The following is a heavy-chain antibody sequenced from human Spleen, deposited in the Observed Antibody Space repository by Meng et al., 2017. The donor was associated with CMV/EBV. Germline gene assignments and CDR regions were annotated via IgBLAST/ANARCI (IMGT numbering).Heavy chain of an antibody. CDR3: ARGVGGSSSWGGWFDP. CDR2: INPSGGST. D-gene: IGHD6-13*01. J-gene: IGHJ5*02. CDR1: GYTFTSYY. Sequence: ASVKVSCKASGYTFTSYYMHWVRQAPGQGLEWMGIINPSGGSTSYAQKFQGRVTMTRDTSTSTVYMELSSLRSEDTAVYYCARGVGGSSSWGGWFDPWGQGTLVTVSS. V-gene: IGHV1-46*01.